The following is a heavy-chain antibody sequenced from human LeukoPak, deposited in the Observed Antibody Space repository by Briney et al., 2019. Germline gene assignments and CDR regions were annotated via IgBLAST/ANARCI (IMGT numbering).Heavy chain of an antibody. D-gene: IGHD2-15*01. V-gene: IGHV1-8*01. CDR2: MNPNSGNT. J-gene: IGHJ5*02. CDR1: GYTFTSYD. CDR3: AKISWDGRGTFS. Sequence: ASVKVSCKASGYTFTSYDINWVRQATGQGLEWMGWMNPNSGNTGYAQKFQGRVTMTRNTSIGTAYMELSSLRSEDTAKYYCAKISWDGRGTFSWGQGTLVTVSS.